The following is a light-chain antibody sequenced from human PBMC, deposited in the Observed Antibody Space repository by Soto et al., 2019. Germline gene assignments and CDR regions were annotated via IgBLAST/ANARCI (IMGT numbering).Light chain of an antibody. CDR3: SSYAISISLGVI. J-gene: IGLJ2*01. CDR2: EVS. CDR1: SGDVGGFNY. V-gene: IGLV2-14*01. Sequence: QSALTQPASVSGSPGQSITISCTGTSGDVGGFNYVSWYQQFPGKAPKLIIYEVSDRPSGVSDRFSGSKSGNTASLTISGRQAEDEADYYCSSYAISISLGVIFGGGTKLTVL.